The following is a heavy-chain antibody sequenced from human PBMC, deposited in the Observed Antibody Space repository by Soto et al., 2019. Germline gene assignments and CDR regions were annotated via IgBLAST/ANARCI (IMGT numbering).Heavy chain of an antibody. D-gene: IGHD2-15*01. CDR1: GFTFTTYA. J-gene: IGHJ4*02. CDR3: ARDQCFGGGRSCYYFDF. CDR2: ISNDGRGK. V-gene: IGHV3-30*04. Sequence: QVQLVESGGGVVQPGRSVRLSCAASGFTFTTYAIHWVRQAPGKGLEWVAVISNDGRGKYYADSVKGRFTISRDNSKNTLYLQMNSLRSDDTAVYYCARDQCFGGGRSCYYFDFWGQGTLVTVSS.